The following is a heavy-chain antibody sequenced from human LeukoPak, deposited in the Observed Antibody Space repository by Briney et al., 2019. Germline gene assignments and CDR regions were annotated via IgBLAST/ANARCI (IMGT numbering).Heavy chain of an antibody. D-gene: IGHD6-13*01. CDR3: RAAADLNDY. CDR2: VRSKADSYTA. J-gene: IGHJ4*02. V-gene: IGHV3-73*01. Sequence: GGSLRLSCAASGFTFSGSAMHWVRQASGKGLEWLGRVRSKADSYTAAYAASVKGRFIVSRDDSKNTAYLQMNSLKTEDTAVYYCRAAADLNDYWGQGTLVTVSS. CDR1: GFTFSGSA.